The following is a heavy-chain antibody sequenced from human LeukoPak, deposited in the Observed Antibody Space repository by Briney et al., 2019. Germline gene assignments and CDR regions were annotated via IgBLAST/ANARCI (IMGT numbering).Heavy chain of an antibody. CDR3: ARVPMVRGVIFNY. J-gene: IGHJ4*02. CDR2: INHSGST. D-gene: IGHD3-10*01. CDR1: GGPFSGYY. Sequence: SETLSLTCAVYGGPFSGYYWSWIRQPPGKGLEWIGEINHSGSTNYNPSLKSRVIISVDTSKNQFSLKLSSVTAADTAVYYCARVPMVRGVIFNYWGQGTLVTVSS. V-gene: IGHV4-34*01.